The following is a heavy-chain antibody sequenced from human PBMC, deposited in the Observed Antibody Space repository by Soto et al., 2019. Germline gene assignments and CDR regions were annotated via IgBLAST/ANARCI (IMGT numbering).Heavy chain of an antibody. D-gene: IGHD3-22*01. CDR1: GFTFSGSA. V-gene: IGHV3-73*01. CDR2: IRSKSNSYAT. J-gene: IGHJ5*02. CDR3: TRDPRNYYDSIGSANWFDP. Sequence: GESLKISCAASGFTFSGSAMHWVRQASGKGLEWVGRIRSKSNSYATAYAASVKGRFTISRDDPKDTAYLQMNSLKTEDTAVYYCTRDPRNYYDSIGSANWFDPWGQGTLVTVSS.